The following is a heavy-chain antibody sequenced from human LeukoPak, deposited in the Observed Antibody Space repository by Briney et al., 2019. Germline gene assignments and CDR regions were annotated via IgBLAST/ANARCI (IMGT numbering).Heavy chain of an antibody. V-gene: IGHV1-69*04. Sequence: SVKVSCKASGGTFSSYAISWVRQAPGQGLEWMGRIIPILGIANYAQKFQGRVTITADKSTSTTYMELSSLRSEDTAAYYCAAATRDYDFWSGYYRWGQGTLVTVSS. J-gene: IGHJ4*02. CDR2: IIPILGIA. CDR1: GGTFSSYA. D-gene: IGHD3-3*01. CDR3: AAATRDYDFWSGYYR.